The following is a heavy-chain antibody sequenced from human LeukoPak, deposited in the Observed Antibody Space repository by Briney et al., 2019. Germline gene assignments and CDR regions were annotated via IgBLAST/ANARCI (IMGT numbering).Heavy chain of an antibody. CDR3: ARESVVVIARGGAFDI. CDR1: GFTFSSYS. D-gene: IGHD3-22*01. V-gene: IGHV3-48*04. J-gene: IGHJ3*02. Sequence: GGSLRLSCAASGFTFSSYSMNWVRQAPGKGLEWVSYISSSSSNIYYADSVKGRFTISRDNAKKSLYLQMNSLRAEDTAVYYCARESVVVIARGGAFDIWGQGTMVTVSS. CDR2: ISSSSSNI.